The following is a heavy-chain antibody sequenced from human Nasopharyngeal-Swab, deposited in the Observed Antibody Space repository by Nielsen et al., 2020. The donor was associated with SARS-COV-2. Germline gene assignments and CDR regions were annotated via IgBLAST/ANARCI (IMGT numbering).Heavy chain of an antibody. V-gene: IGHV1-18*01. D-gene: IGHD4/OR15-4a*01. CDR3: ARAMTMVVTIPAY. J-gene: IGHJ4*02. Sequence: WVRHDTVQGLEWMGWISAYNGNTNYAQKLQGRVTMTTDTSTSTAHMELRSLRSDDTAVYYCARAMTMVVTIPAYWGQGTLVTVSS. CDR2: ISAYNGNT.